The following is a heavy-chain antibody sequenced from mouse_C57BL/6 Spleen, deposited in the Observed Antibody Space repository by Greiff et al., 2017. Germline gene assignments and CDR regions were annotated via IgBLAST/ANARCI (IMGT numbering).Heavy chain of an antibody. Sequence: VQLQQSGPGLVKPSQSLSLTCSVTGYSITSGYYWNWIRQFPGNKLEWMGYISYDGSNNYNPSLKNRISITRDTSKNQFFLKLNSVTTEDTATYYCARGGSPRFAYWGQGTLVTVSA. J-gene: IGHJ3*01. CDR3: ARGGSPRFAY. V-gene: IGHV3-6*01. CDR1: GYSITSGYY. D-gene: IGHD4-1*01. CDR2: ISYDGSN.